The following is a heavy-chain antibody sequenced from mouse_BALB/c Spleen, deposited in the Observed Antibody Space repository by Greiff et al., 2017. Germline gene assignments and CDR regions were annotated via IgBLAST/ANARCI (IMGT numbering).Heavy chain of an antibody. CDR2: IRLKSNNYAT. J-gene: IGHJ4*01. D-gene: IGHD2-14*01. V-gene: IGHV6-6*02. CDR3: TRNYRYFYYAMDY. CDR1: GFTFSNYW. Sequence: DVMLVESGGGLVQPGGSMKLSCVASGFTFSNYWMNWVRQSPEKGLEWVAEIRLKSNNYATHYAESVKGRFTISRDDSKSSVYLQMNNLRAEDTGIYYCTRNYRYFYYAMDYWGQGTSVTVSS.